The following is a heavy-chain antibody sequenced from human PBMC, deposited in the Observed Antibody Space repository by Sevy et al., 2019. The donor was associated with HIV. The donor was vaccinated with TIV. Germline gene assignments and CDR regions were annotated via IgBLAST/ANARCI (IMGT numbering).Heavy chain of an antibody. J-gene: IGHJ6*02. CDR3: ARLASSSPSEGYYYGMDV. CDR2: MNPNSGNT. D-gene: IGHD6-13*01. V-gene: IGHV1-8*01. Sequence: ASVKVSCKASGYTFTSYDINWVRQATGQGLEWMGWMNPNSGNTGYAQKFQGRVTMTRNTSISTAYMELSSLRSEDTAVYYCARLASSSPSEGYYYGMDVWGQGTTVTVSS. CDR1: GYTFTSYD.